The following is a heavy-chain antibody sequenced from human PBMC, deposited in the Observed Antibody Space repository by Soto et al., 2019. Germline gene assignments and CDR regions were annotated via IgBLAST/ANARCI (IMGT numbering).Heavy chain of an antibody. V-gene: IGHV3-74*01. D-gene: IGHD6-6*01. CDR1: GFTFSSYW. CDR2: INSDGSST. Sequence: GESLKISCAASGFTFSSYWMHWVRQAPGKGLVWVSRINSDGSSTSYADSVKGRFTISRDNAKNTLYLQMNSLRAEDTAVYYCARDPSSSNWFDPWGQGTLVTVSS. CDR3: ARDPSSSNWFDP. J-gene: IGHJ5*02.